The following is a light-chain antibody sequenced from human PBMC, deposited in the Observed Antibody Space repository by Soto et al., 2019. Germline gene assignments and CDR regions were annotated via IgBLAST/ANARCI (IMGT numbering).Light chain of an antibody. J-gene: IGKJ1*01. CDR3: HQSHKPPWT. Sequence: DIQMTQSPSSLSASVGDRVTVTCRARQIMNKALNWYQQQPGKAPKLLIYAASTLQSGVPSRFSGSGSGTAFALTISSLQTEDSATYSCHQSHKPPWTFGQGTKVEIK. V-gene: IGKV1-39*01. CDR2: AAS. CDR1: QIMNKA.